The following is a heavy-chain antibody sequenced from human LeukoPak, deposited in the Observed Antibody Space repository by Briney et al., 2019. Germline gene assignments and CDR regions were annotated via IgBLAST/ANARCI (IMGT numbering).Heavy chain of an antibody. Sequence: GGSLRLSCAASGFTFSSYGMHWVRQAPGKGLEWVAVISYDGSNKYYADSVKGRFTISRDNSKNTLYLQMNSLRAEDTAVYYCAKDRAGVFDYWGQGTLVTVSS. D-gene: IGHD6-19*01. V-gene: IGHV3-30*18. J-gene: IGHJ4*02. CDR3: AKDRAGVFDY. CDR2: ISYDGSNK. CDR1: GFTFSSYG.